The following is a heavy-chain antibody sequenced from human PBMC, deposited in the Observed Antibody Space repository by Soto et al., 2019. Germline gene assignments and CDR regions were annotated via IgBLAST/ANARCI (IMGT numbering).Heavy chain of an antibody. Sequence: PSETLSLTCSVSGDSINSDKYYWGWIRQPPGKGLEWIGSIYFRGNTYYNPSPQTRVTLSLDKSKSQFSLKLSSVTAADTAVYYCAREDVERIIDYWGQGTLVTVSS. D-gene: IGHD2-15*01. CDR2: IYFRGNT. CDR1: GDSINSDKYY. J-gene: IGHJ4*02. CDR3: AREDVERIIDY. V-gene: IGHV4-39*02.